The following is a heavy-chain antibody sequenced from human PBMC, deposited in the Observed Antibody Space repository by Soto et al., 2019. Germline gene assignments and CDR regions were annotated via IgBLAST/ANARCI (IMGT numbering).Heavy chain of an antibody. CDR1: GFTFSSYS. V-gene: IGHV3-48*02. D-gene: IGHD1-26*01. J-gene: IGHJ4*02. CDR3: ARDLVGAPFDY. CDR2: ISSSSSTI. Sequence: EVQLVESGGGLVQPGGSLRLSCAASGFTFSSYSMNWVRQAPGKGLEWVSYISSSSSTIYYADSVKGRFTISRDNAKNSLYLRMNSLSDEDTAVYYCARDLVGAPFDYWGQGTLVTVSS.